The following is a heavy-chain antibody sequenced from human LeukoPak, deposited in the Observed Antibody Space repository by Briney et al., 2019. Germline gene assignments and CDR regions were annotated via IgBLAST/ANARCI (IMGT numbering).Heavy chain of an antibody. CDR3: ARVPSYYYYYMDV. CDR2: IYTSGST. CDR1: GGSISSYY. J-gene: IGHJ6*03. Sequence: PSETLSLTCTVSGGSISSYYWSWIRQPAGKGLEWIGRIYTSGSTNYNPPLKSRVTISVDTSKNQFSLKLSSVTAADTAVYYCARVPSYYYYYMDVWGKGTTVTVSS. V-gene: IGHV4-4*07.